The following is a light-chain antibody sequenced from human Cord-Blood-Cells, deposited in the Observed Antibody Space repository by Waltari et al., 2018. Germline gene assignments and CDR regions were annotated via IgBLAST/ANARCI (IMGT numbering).Light chain of an antibody. CDR3: QRSYSTPSIT. CDR2: AAS. CDR1: QSISSY. J-gene: IGKJ5*01. V-gene: IGKV1-39*01. Sequence: DIQMTQSPSSLSASVGDRVTITSRASQSISSYLTWYQQKPGKAPKLLIYAASSLQSGVPSRCSGSGSATAFTLTISSLQPEDFATYYCQRSYSTPSITFGQGTRLEIK.